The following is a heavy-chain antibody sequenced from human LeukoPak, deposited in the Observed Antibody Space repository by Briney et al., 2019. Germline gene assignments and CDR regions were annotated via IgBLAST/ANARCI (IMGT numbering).Heavy chain of an antibody. CDR1: GGSISSYY. CDR3: ARAGRYSSSWALDY. D-gene: IGHD6-13*01. V-gene: IGHV4-4*07. Sequence: PSENLSLTCTVSGGSISSYYWSWIRQPAGKGLEWIGRIYTGGSTNYNPSLKSRVTMSVDTSKNQFSLKLSSVTAADTAVYYCARAGRYSSSWALDYWGQGTLVTVSS. CDR2: IYTGGST. J-gene: IGHJ4*02.